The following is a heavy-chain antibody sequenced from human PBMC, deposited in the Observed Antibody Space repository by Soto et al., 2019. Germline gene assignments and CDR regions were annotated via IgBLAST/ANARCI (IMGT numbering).Heavy chain of an antibody. CDR2: IYYSGST. CDR3: ARHEHRTNWYWFDP. V-gene: IGHV4-59*08. J-gene: IGHJ5*02. CDR1: GGSISSYY. D-gene: IGHD1-1*01. Sequence: SETLSLTCTVSGGSISSYYWSWIRQPPGKGLEWIGYIYYSGSTNYNPSLKSRVTISAGPSKSQFSLRLTSVTAGDSAVYYCARHEHRTNWYWFDPWGQGTLVTVSS.